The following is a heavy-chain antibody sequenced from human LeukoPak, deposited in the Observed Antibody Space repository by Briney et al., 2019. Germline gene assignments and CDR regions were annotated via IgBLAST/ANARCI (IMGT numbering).Heavy chain of an antibody. V-gene: IGHV4-34*01. J-gene: IGHJ6*02. Sequence: SETLSLTCAVYGGSLSGYYWNWIRQPPGKGLEWIGEIEHSGSTKYSPSLKSRVTISIDTSKNQFSLKLRSVTAADTAVYYCARTSGDWLSWAWIAVDVWGQGTTVIVSS. D-gene: IGHD3-9*01. CDR3: ARTSGDWLSWAWIAVDV. CDR2: IEHSGST. CDR1: GGSLSGYY.